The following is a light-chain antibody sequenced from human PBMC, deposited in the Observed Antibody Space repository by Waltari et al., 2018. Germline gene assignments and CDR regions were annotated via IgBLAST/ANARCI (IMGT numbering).Light chain of an antibody. CDR2: EAS. CDR1: RKINTW. J-gene: IGKJ1*01. V-gene: IGKV1-5*03. Sequence: DIQMTQSPSTLSASVGDRVTITCRASRKINTWLAWHQQKPGKAPKLLIYEASSLESGVPSRFSGSGSGTEFTLTISSLQPDDFATYYCLQYNGEPRTFGQGTKVEVK. CDR3: LQYNGEPRT.